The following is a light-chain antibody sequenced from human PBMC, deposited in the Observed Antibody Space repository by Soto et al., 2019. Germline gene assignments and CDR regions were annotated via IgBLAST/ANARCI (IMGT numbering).Light chain of an antibody. Sequence: DIQMTQSPSSLSASVGDRVTITCQASQDISNYLNWYQQKPGKAPKILIYDASGLEAGVPSRFSGGGSGTHFTRTISSLQAEDVATYYCQQFDNRPLTFGGGTKVEIK. J-gene: IGKJ4*01. CDR1: QDISNY. V-gene: IGKV1-33*01. CDR3: QQFDNRPLT. CDR2: DAS.